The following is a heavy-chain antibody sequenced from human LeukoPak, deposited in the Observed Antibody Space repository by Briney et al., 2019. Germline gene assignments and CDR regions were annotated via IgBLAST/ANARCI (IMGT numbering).Heavy chain of an antibody. J-gene: IGHJ4*02. CDR3: ARGLYQGSSGWFKGGYYFDY. Sequence: SETLSLTCTVSGGSISSYYWSWIRQPAGKGLEWIGRIYTSGSTNYNPSLKSRVTMSVDTSKNQFSLKLSSVTAADTAVYYCARGLYQGSSGWFKGGYYFDYWGQGTLVTVSS. V-gene: IGHV4-4*07. D-gene: IGHD6-19*01. CDR2: IYTSGST. CDR1: GGSISSYY.